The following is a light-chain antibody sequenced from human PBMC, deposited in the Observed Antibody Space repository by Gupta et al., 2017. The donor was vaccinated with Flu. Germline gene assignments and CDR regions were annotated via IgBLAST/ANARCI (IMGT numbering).Light chain of an antibody. CDR2: DVS. V-gene: IGLV2-11*01. J-gene: IGLJ2*01. Sequence: QSALTQPRSVSGSPGQSVTISCTGTSSDVGGYNYVSWYQQHPGKAPKLMIYDVSKRPSGVPDSFSGSKSGNTASLTISGLQAEDEADYYCCSYAGSYTLVFGGGNKLTVL. CDR3: CSYAGSYTLV. CDR1: SSDVGGYNY.